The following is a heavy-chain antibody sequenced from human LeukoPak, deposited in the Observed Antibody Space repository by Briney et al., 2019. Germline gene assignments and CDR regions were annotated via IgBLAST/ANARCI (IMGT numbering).Heavy chain of an antibody. Sequence: GGSLRLSCAASGFTFDDYAMHWVRQAPGKGLEWVSGISWNSGSIGYADSVTGRFTISRDNAKNSLYLQMNSLRAEDTALYYCAKSPLGGGYNNYFDYWGQGTLVTVSS. CDR3: AKSPLGGGYNNYFDY. CDR2: ISWNSGSI. CDR1: GFTFDDYA. V-gene: IGHV3-9*01. J-gene: IGHJ4*02. D-gene: IGHD3-16*01.